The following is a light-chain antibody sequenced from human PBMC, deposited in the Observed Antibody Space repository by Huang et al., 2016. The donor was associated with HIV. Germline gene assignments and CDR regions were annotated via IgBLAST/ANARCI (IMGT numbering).Light chain of an antibody. CDR1: QNINIF. CDR2: ATS. V-gene: IGKV1-39*01. CDR3: QQSYTTPPT. J-gene: IGKJ5*01. Sequence: DIQMTQSPSSLSASVGDSVTVTCRASQNINIFLNWYQQKPGKAPKLLVYATSTLHGGVPSRFTGSGSGTDFTRTINSLQLEDFATYYCQQSYTTPPTFGQGTRLEIK.